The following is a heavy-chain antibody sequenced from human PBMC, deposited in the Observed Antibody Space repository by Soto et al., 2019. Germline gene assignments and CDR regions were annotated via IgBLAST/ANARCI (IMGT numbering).Heavy chain of an antibody. CDR2: INPNNGDT. V-gene: IGHV1-2*02. CDR3: ARVHTYYYYSGSFEY. Sequence: ASVKISCKASGYTFTGYYLHWLRQAPGQGLEWMGWINPNNGDTNYAQNFQGRVTMTRDTSISTAYMELSGLRSDDTAVYYCARVHTYYYYSGSFEYWGQGTLVTVSS. J-gene: IGHJ4*02. CDR1: GYTFTGYY. D-gene: IGHD2-15*01.